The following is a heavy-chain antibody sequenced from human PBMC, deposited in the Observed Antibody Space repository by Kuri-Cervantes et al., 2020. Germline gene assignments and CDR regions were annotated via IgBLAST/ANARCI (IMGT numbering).Heavy chain of an antibody. V-gene: IGHV3-23*01. CDR1: GFTFRNYA. D-gene: IGHD3-3*01. J-gene: IGHJ4*02. Sequence: GESLKISCAASGFTFRNYAMIWVRQAPGKGLEWVSSISAGGKTYYTDSVKGRFTISRDTSNNTLYLQTNSLRAEDTAIYYCAKDLSQFGVAQYWGQGTLVTVSS. CDR3: AKDLSQFGVAQY. CDR2: ISAGGKT.